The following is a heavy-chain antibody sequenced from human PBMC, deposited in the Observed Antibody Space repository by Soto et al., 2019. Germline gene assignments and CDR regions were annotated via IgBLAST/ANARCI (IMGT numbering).Heavy chain of an antibody. V-gene: IGHV3-48*01. D-gene: IGHD6-19*01. CDR3: ARERGSGWTFDY. CDR1: GFTFSTYS. CDR2: ISSSSTI. Sequence: EVQLVESGGDLVQPGGSLRLSCAASGFTFSTYSMNWVRQAPGKGLAWVSSISSSSTIYYADSVKGRFTISRDNVQNSLYLQMHSLRAEDKAVYYCARERGSGWTFDYWGQGTLVTVSS. J-gene: IGHJ4*02.